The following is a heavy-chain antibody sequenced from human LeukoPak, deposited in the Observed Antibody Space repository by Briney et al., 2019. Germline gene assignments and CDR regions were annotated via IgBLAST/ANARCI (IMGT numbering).Heavy chain of an antibody. J-gene: IGHJ6*03. D-gene: IGHD3-10*01. V-gene: IGHV1-8*01. CDR3: ARVGGWFGEQYYYYMDV. CDR1: GYTFTSYD. CDR2: MNPNSGNT. Sequence: GASVKVSCKASGYTFTSYDINWVRQATGQGLEWMGWMNPNSGNTGYAQKFQGRVTMTRNTSISTAYMELSSLRSEDTAVYYCARVGGWFGEQYYYYMDVWGKGTTVTISS.